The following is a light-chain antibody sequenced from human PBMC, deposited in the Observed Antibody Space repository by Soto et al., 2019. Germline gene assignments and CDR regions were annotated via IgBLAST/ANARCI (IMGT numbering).Light chain of an antibody. CDR3: QQRSNWPRT. CDR2: DAS. Sequence: EIVLTQSPATLSLSPGEGATLSCRASQSVSSYLAWYQQKPGQAPRLLIYDASNRATGIPARFSGSGSGTDFTLTISSLEPEDFAVYYYQQRSNWPRTFGQGTKVEIK. CDR1: QSVSSY. J-gene: IGKJ1*01. V-gene: IGKV3-11*01.